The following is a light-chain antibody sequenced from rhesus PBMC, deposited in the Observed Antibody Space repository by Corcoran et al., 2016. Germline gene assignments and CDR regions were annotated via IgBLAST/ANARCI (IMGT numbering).Light chain of an antibody. CDR2: DAS. Sequence: DIQMTQSPSSLSASVGDTVTITCRASQGISSYLNWFQQKPGKAPKLLIYDASSLESGVPSRFSGSGSGTDFTLTRSSLQPEDVAAYYCLQHNSYPLTFGGGTKVEIK. CDR1: QGISSY. CDR3: LQHNSYPLT. J-gene: IGKJ4*01. V-gene: IGKV1-28*03.